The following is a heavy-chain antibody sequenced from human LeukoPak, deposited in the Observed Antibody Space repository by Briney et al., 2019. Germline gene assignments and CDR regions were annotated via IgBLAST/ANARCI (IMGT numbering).Heavy chain of an antibody. CDR3: AVPSKTATTRYFDY. J-gene: IGHJ4*02. CDR2: IYPGDSDT. CDR1: GYSFTSFW. Sequence: PGGSLRLSCKSSGYSFTSFWIAWVRLMPGKGLEWMGIIYPGDSDTRYSPSFQGQVTISADKSISTAYLQWSSLKASDTAMYYCAVPSKTATTRYFDYWGQGTLVTVSS. D-gene: IGHD1-7*01. V-gene: IGHV5-51*01.